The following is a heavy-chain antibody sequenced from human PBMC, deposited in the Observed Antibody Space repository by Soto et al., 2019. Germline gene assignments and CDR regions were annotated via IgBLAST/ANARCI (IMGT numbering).Heavy chain of an antibody. V-gene: IGHV4-59*01. Sequence: QVQLQESGPGLVKPSETLSLTCTVSGGSISNYFWSWIRQPPGKGLEYIGYIYYSGSTNYNPSLKSRVTIXXAXSXXQFSLNLNSVTAADTAVYYCARAGGSENYWAAVDYWGQGTLVTVSS. CDR2: IYYSGST. CDR3: ARAGGSENYWAAVDY. CDR1: GGSISNYF. D-gene: IGHD1-26*01. J-gene: IGHJ4*02.